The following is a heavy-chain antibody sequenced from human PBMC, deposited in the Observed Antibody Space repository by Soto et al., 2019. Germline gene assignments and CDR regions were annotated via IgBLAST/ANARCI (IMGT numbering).Heavy chain of an antibody. V-gene: IGHV3-15*07. D-gene: IGHD1-1*01. CDR1: AFTFSKVW. J-gene: IGHJ4*02. Sequence: EVQLVESGGGLVKPGGSLRLSCAVSAFTFSKVWMNWVRQAPGKGLEWVGRIKSKTDGGTTDYAAAVKGRFTITRDDSKDTLYLQMNSLKTEDTAVYFCTTGRDDLLYWGQGTLVTVSS. CDR2: IKSKTDGGTT. CDR3: TTGRDDLLY.